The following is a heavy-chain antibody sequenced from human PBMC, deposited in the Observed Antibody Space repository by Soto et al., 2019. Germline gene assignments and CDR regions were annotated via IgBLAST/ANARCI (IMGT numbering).Heavy chain of an antibody. Sequence: SVKVSCKASGFTFTSSAVQWVRQARGQRLERIGWIVVGSGNTNYAQKFQERVTITRDMSTSTAYMELSSLRSEDTAVYYCARAYYDFWSGYEIEAGYYGMDVWGQGTTVTVSS. CDR3: ARAYYDFWSGYEIEAGYYGMDV. V-gene: IGHV1-58*01. CDR1: GFTFTSSA. J-gene: IGHJ6*02. D-gene: IGHD3-3*01. CDR2: IVVGSGNT.